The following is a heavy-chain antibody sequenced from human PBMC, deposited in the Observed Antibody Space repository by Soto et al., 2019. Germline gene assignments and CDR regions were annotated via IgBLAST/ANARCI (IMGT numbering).Heavy chain of an antibody. V-gene: IGHV4-59*01. CDR2: IYYSGST. CDR1: GGSISSYY. CDR3: AGVHHYSDYYYYYYMDV. Sequence: PEETLSLTCTVSGGSISSYYWSWIRQPPGKGLEWIGYIYYSGSTNYNPSLKSRVTISVDTSKNQFSLKLSSVTAADTAVYYCAGVHHYSDYYYYYYMDVWGKGTTVTV. D-gene: IGHD4-17*01. J-gene: IGHJ6*03.